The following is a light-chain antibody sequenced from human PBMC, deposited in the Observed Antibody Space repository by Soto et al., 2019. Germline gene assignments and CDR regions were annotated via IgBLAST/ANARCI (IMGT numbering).Light chain of an antibody. CDR3: SSFTRGSTPWV. J-gene: IGLJ3*02. CDR2: EVT. V-gene: IGLV2-14*03. Sequence: QSALTQPASASGTRGQWVTISCTGTSSDIGDYNYYSCHQQYPGNAPKLIFFEVTNRPAGPSNRFSGSTSGTTASLTISGLQAENGVDYSCSSFTRGSTPWVFGSGTKLTVL. CDR1: SSDIGDYNY.